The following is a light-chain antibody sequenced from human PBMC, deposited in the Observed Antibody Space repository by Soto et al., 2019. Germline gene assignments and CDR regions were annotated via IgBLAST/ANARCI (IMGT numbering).Light chain of an antibody. V-gene: IGKV3-15*01. CDR1: ESVSRN. Sequence: EVVMTRSPATLSVSPGERATLSCRASESVSRNLAWYQQKPGQAPRLLIYDASTRATGIPDRFSGGGSGTEFTLTISSLQSEDFVVYYCQQYNSWPPITFGQGTRLGL. CDR2: DAS. J-gene: IGKJ5*01. CDR3: QQYNSWPPIT.